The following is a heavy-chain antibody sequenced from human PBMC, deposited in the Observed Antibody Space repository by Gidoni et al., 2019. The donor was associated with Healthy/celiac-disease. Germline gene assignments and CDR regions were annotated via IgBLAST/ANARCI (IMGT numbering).Heavy chain of an antibody. J-gene: IGHJ6*02. Sequence: QVQLQESGPGLVKPSQTLSLTCTVSGGSISSGSYYWSWIRPPAVKGLEWIGRIYTSGSTNYNPSLKSRVTISVDTSKNQFSLKLSSVTAADTAVYYCARGNDRYYYYGVDVWGQGTTVTVSS. CDR2: IYTSGST. V-gene: IGHV4-61*02. CDR1: GGSISSGSYY. CDR3: ARGNDRYYYYGVDV. D-gene: IGHD1-1*01.